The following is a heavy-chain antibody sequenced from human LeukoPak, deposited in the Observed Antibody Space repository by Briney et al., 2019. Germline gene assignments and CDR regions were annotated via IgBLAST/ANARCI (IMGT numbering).Heavy chain of an antibody. V-gene: IGHV4-59*11. J-gene: IGHJ4*02. CDR2: IYYSGST. CDR1: GGSISSHY. D-gene: IGHD3-22*01. CDR3: ARSARYYYDSSGYYPYYFDY. Sequence: SETLSLTCTVSGGSISSHYWSRIRQPPGKGLEWIGYIYYSGSTNYNPSLKSRVTISVDTSKNQFSLKLSSVTAADTAVYYCARSARYYYDSSGYYPYYFDYWGQGTLVTVSS.